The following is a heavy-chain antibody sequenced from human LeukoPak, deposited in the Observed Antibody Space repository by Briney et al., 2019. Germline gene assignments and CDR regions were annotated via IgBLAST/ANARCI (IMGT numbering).Heavy chain of an antibody. CDR2: INPNSGGT. Sequence: GASVKVSCKASGYTFATYDISWVRQAPGQGLEWMGWINPNSGGTNYAQKFQGRVTMTRDTSISTAYMELSRLRSDDTAVYYCARYNRYYYYGMDVWGQGTTVTVSS. V-gene: IGHV1-2*02. CDR3: ARYNRYYYYGMDV. CDR1: GYTFATYD. J-gene: IGHJ6*02. D-gene: IGHD1-14*01.